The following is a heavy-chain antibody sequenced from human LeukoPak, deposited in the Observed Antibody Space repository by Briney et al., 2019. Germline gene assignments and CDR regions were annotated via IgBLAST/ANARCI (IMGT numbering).Heavy chain of an antibody. CDR2: INHSGST. D-gene: IGHD3-16*01. CDR3: ARGHWSWGRFDY. CDR1: GGSFSGYY. V-gene: IGHV4-34*01. Sequence: PSETLSLTCAVYGGSFSGYYWSWIRQPPGKGLEWIGEINHSGSTNYNPSLKSRVTISVDTSKNQFSLKLSSVTAADTAVYYCARGHWSWGRFDYXXQGXLVTVSS. J-gene: IGHJ4*02.